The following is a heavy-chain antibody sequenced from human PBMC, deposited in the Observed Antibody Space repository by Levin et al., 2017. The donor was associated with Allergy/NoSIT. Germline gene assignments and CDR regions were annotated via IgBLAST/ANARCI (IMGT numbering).Heavy chain of an antibody. CDR2: IHYSGTS. Sequence: MASETLSLTCTVSGGSVSSGRHYWGWIRQPPGKGLEWLGSIHYSGTSYYNRPLKSRVTITLDTSKNQFSLKLSSVTAADTAVYYCARELASENCSAGSCYIANYYGMDVWGQGTTVTVSS. CDR1: GGSVSSGRHY. V-gene: IGHV4-39*07. J-gene: IGHJ6*02. D-gene: IGHD2-15*01. CDR3: ARELASENCSAGSCYIANYYGMDV.